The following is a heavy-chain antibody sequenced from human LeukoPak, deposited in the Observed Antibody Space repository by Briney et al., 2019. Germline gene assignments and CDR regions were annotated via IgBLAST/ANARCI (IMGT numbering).Heavy chain of an antibody. CDR1: GYSISSGYY. Sequence: SETLPLTCTVSGYSISSGYYWGWIRQPPGKGLEWIGSIYHSGSTYYNPSLKSRVTISVDTSKNQFSLKLSSVTAADTAVYYCARGYGSGSYTLDYWGQGTLVTVSS. CDR3: ARGYGSGSYTLDY. D-gene: IGHD3-10*01. V-gene: IGHV4-38-2*02. J-gene: IGHJ4*02. CDR2: IYHSGST.